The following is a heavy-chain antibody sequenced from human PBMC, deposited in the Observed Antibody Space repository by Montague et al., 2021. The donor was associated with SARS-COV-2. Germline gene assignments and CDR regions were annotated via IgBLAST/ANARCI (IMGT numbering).Heavy chain of an antibody. V-gene: IGHV2-70*01. D-gene: IGHD4-17*01. CDR3: AQSYGDYRDSYFDY. J-gene: IGHJ4*02. CDR2: IDWDEDQ. Sequence: PALVKSTQTLTLTCTFSGFSLNTSGMCVSWIRQPPGKALEWLALIDWDEDQYYSTSLKTRLTISKDTSKNQVVLIMTNMDPIDTATYYCAQSYGDYRDSYFDYWGQGTLVTVSS. CDR1: GFSLNTSGMC.